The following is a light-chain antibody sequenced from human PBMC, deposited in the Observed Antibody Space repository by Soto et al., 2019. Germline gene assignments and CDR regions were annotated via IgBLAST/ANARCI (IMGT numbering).Light chain of an antibody. CDR1: QSIASSY. CDR3: QQYGSSPRFT. V-gene: IGKV3-20*01. CDR2: GAS. J-gene: IGKJ3*01. Sequence: EIALTQSPGTLSLSPGERATLSCRASQSIASSYLAWFQQKPGQAPRLLIYGASSRATGIPDRFSGSGSRTDFTLTITRLEPEDFAVYYCQQYGSSPRFTFGPGTKVDIK.